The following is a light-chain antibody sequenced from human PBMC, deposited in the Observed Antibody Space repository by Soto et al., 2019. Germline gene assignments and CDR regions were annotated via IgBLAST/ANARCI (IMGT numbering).Light chain of an antibody. CDR2: DAS. Sequence: EIVLTQSPATLSLSPGERATLSCRASQSVSSYLAWYHQKPRQAPRLLIYDASNSATCIPARFSSSGSRTNFTLTTISLAPEDFAVYYCQQPYTFGQGTKLEIK. V-gene: IGKV3-11*01. CDR3: QQPYT. J-gene: IGKJ2*01. CDR1: QSVSSY.